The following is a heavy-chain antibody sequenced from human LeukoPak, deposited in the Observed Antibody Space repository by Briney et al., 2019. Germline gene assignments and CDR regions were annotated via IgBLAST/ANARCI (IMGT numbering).Heavy chain of an antibody. CDR1: GGSISSSSYY. CDR3: VSVLGGSAH. Sequence: PSETLSLTCTVSGGSISSSSYYWGWIRQPPGKGLEWIGTIYYSGSTYYNPSLKSRVTISVDTSRNQFSLKLTSVTAADTAVYYCVSVLGGSAHWGQGTLVTVSS. CDR2: IYYSGST. J-gene: IGHJ4*02. V-gene: IGHV4-39*01. D-gene: IGHD3-16*01.